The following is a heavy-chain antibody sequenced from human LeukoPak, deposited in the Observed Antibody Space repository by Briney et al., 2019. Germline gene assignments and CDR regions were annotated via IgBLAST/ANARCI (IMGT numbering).Heavy chain of an antibody. CDR1: GFTFSSYA. V-gene: IGHV3-30*04. D-gene: IGHD3-9*01. Sequence: GGSLRLSCAASGFTFSSYARHWVRQAPGKGLEGVAVISYDGSNKYYADSVKGRFTISRDNSKNTLYLQMNSLRAEDTAVYYCAREGAYYDILTGYEQKEFDYWGQGTLVTVSS. J-gene: IGHJ4*02. CDR2: ISYDGSNK. CDR3: AREGAYYDILTGYEQKEFDY.